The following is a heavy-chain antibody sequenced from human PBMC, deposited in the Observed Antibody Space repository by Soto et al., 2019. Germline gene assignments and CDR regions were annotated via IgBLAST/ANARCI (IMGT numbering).Heavy chain of an antibody. J-gene: IGHJ6*03. V-gene: IGHV3-23*01. CDR2: ISNTGANT. CDR1: GFTFSDYA. CDR3: AKGGKTNNNYYYFMDV. Sequence: EVQLLESGGGLVQPGGSLRLSCAASGFTFSDYALSWVRQAPGEGPEWVSTISNTGANTYYADSVKGLITVSRDNFKKTWSLQMYSLSAADTAVYNCAKGGKTNNNYYYFMDVWGKGTEVNVSS. D-gene: IGHD2-15*01.